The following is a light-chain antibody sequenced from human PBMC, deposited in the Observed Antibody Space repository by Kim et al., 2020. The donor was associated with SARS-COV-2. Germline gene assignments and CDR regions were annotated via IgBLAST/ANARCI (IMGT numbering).Light chain of an antibody. CDR3: QQYTSYPWT. CDR1: QSISSW. V-gene: IGKV1-5*03. J-gene: IGKJ1*01. CDR2: KAS. Sequence: DIQMTQSPSTLSASVGDRVTIACRASQSISSWLAWYRQKPGKAPKLLIYKASGLESGVPSRFSGSGSGTEFTLTISSLQPDDFATYYCQQYTSYPWTFGRGTKVEIK.